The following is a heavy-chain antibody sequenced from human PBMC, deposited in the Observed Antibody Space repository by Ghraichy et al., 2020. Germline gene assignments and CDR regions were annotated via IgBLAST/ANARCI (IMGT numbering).Heavy chain of an antibody. V-gene: IGHV1-24*01. CDR1: RYTITELS. Sequence: ASVKVSCKVSRYTITELSMHWVRQAPGKGLEWMGGFDPEDGETIYAQKFQGRVTMTEDTSTDTAYMELSSLRSEDTAVYYCATSTGGVAIEIWGQGTLVTVSS. CDR3: ATSTGGVAIEI. J-gene: IGHJ4*02. D-gene: IGHD5-24*01. CDR2: FDPEDGET.